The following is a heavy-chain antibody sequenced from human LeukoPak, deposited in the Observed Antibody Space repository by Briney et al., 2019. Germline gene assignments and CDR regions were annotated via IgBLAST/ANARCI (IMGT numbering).Heavy chain of an antibody. V-gene: IGHV1-8*01. J-gene: IGHJ4*02. CDR1: GYTFTSYD. D-gene: IGHD3-10*01. Sequence: ASVKVSCKASGYTFTSYDINWVRQATGQGLEWMGWMNPNSGNTGYAQKFQGRVTMTRNTSISTAYMELSSLRSEDTAVYYCARARVVRGVEQGYWGQGTLVTVSS. CDR3: ARARVVRGVEQGY. CDR2: MNPNSGNT.